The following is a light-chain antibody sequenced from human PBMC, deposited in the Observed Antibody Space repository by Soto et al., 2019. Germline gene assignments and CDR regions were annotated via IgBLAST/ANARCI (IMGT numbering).Light chain of an antibody. CDR2: DNN. CDR1: SSNIGNNY. Sequence: QSVLTQPPSVSAAPGQKVTISCFRSSSNIGNNYVSWYQQLPGTAPKLLIYDNNKRPSGIPDRFSGSKSGTSATLGITGLQTGDEADYYCGTWDSSMSAYVFGNGTKVTVL. J-gene: IGLJ1*01. CDR3: GTWDSSMSAYV. V-gene: IGLV1-51*01.